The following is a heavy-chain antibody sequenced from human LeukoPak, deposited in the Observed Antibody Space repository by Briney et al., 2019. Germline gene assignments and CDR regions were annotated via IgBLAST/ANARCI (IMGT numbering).Heavy chain of an antibody. CDR3: ARDSAYYYGSGTYYFDY. CDR1: GFSFSSYS. CDR2: ISSSGSYI. V-gene: IGHV3-21*01. D-gene: IGHD3-10*01. Sequence: GGSLRLSCAASGFSFSSYSMNWVRQSPGKGLEWVSSISSSGSYIYYADSLKGRFTISRDNAKNSLYLQMNSLRAEDTAVYYCARDSAYYYGSGTYYFDYWGQGTLVTVSS. J-gene: IGHJ4*02.